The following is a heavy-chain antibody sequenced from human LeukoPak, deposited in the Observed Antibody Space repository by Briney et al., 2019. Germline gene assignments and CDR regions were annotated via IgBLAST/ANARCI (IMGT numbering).Heavy chain of an antibody. Sequence: GGSLRLSCAASGFTFSDYYMSWIRQAPGKGLEWVSYISSSGSTIYYADSVKGRFTISRDNAKNSLYLQMNSLRAEDTAVYYCARSPEYCSSTSCQNMAFIDYWGQGTLVTVSS. CDR1: GFTFSDYY. J-gene: IGHJ4*02. CDR2: ISSSGSTI. D-gene: IGHD2-2*01. V-gene: IGHV3-11*01. CDR3: ARSPEYCSSTSCQNMAFIDY.